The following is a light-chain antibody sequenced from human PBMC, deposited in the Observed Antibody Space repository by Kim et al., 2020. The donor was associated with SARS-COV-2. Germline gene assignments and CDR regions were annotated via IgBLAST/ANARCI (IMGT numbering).Light chain of an antibody. Sequence: APGKTARITCGGNNMGGKSVHWYQKKPGRAPVLVIYYDSDRPSGIPERFSGSNSGNTATLTISRVEAGDEADYYCQVWDSSSDHWVFGGGTQLTVL. CDR3: QVWDSSSDHWV. CDR1: NMGGKS. J-gene: IGLJ3*02. V-gene: IGLV3-21*04. CDR2: YDS.